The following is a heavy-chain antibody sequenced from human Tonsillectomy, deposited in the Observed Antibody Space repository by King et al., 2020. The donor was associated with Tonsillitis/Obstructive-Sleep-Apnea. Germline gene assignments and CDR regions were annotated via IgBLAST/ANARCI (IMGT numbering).Heavy chain of an antibody. D-gene: IGHD5-18*01. J-gene: IGHJ4*02. CDR2: ISSSSSYI. CDR3: AREDIAMVTSFAY. Sequence: VQLVESGGGLVKPGGSLRLSCAASGFTFSSYSMNWVRQAPGKGLEWVSSISSSSSYIYYADSVKGRFTISRDNAKNSLYLQMNSLRAEDTAVYYCAREDIAMVTSFAYWGQGTLVTVSS. CDR1: GFTFSSYS. V-gene: IGHV3-21*01.